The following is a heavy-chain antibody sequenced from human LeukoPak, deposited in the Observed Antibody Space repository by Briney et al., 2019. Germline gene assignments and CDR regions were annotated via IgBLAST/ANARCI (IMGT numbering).Heavy chain of an antibody. Sequence: PGGSLRLSCAVSGFTFDDYAMHWVRQVPGKGLEWVSGINWNSDSIGYADSVKGRFTISRDNAKNSLYLHMNSLRAEDTAVYYCARDTPMVRGIDYWGQGTLVTVSS. CDR3: ARDTPMVRGIDY. CDR1: GFTFDDYA. CDR2: INWNSDSI. J-gene: IGHJ4*02. D-gene: IGHD3-10*01. V-gene: IGHV3-9*01.